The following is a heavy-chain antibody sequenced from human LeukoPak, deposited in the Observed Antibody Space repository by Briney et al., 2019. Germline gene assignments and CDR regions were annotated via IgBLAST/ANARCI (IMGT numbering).Heavy chain of an antibody. J-gene: IGHJ4*02. Sequence: GRSLRLSCAASGFTFSSYAMHWVRQAPGKGLEWVAVISYDGSNKYYADSVKGRFTISRDNSKNTLYLQMNSLRAEDTAVYYCAREVMVYFDYWGQGTLVTVSS. CDR3: AREVMVYFDY. D-gene: IGHD2-8*01. CDR2: ISYDGSNK. CDR1: GFTFSSYA. V-gene: IGHV3-30*04.